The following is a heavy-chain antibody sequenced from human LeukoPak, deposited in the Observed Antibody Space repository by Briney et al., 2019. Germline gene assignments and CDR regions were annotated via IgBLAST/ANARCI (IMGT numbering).Heavy chain of an antibody. Sequence: GGSLRLSCAASGFTFSTYSMNWVRQAPGKGLEWVSSISSSSSYIYYADSVKGRFTISRDNAKNSLYLQMNSLRAEDTAVYYCARVKVGGYFDYWGQGTLVTVPS. J-gene: IGHJ4*02. CDR1: GFTFSTYS. CDR3: ARVKVGGYFDY. V-gene: IGHV3-21*01. CDR2: ISSSSSYI. D-gene: IGHD2-15*01.